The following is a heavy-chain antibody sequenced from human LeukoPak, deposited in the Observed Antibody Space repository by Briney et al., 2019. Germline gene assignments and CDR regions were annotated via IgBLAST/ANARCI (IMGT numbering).Heavy chain of an antibody. CDR3: ARLSCGTTACYPLDY. CDR2: ISGSGDST. V-gene: IGHV3-23*01. Sequence: GGSLRLSCAASGFTFSSYAMTWVRQAPGKGLEWVSTISGSGDSTSYADSVKGRFTIFRDNSKDTLFLQVNSLRAEDAAVYFCARLSCGTTACYPLDYWGQGTLVTVSS. D-gene: IGHD2-2*01. J-gene: IGHJ4*02. CDR1: GFTFSSYA.